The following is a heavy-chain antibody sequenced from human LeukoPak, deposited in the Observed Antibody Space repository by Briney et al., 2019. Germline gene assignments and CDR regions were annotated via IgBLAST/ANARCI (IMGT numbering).Heavy chain of an antibody. Sequence: SETLSLTCTVAGGSFSSYYWSWIRQPPGKGLEWIGYIYYSGSTNYNPSLKSRVTISVDTSKNQFSLKLSSVTAADTAVYYCARVSIAAAGTGVDYWGQGTLVTVSS. J-gene: IGHJ4*02. V-gene: IGHV4-59*01. CDR2: IYYSGST. CDR3: ARVSIAAAGTGVDY. CDR1: GGSFSSYY. D-gene: IGHD6-13*01.